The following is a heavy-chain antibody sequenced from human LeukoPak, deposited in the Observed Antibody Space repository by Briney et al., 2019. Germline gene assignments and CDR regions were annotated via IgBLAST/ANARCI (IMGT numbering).Heavy chain of an antibody. Sequence: GGSLRLSCAASGFTFSNFGLRWVRQAPGKGLEWVAAISGSSTGTYYADSVRGRFTISRDNSKNSLYLQMNSLRAEDTAKYYCAKEGGSIVGDTIPFDHWGQGTLVTVSS. D-gene: IGHD1-26*01. CDR2: ISGSSTGT. V-gene: IGHV3-23*01. CDR1: GFTFSNFG. CDR3: AKEGGSIVGDTIPFDH. J-gene: IGHJ4*02.